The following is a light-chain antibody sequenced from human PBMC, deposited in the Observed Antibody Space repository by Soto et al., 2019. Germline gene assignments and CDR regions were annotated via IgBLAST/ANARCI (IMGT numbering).Light chain of an antibody. Sequence: EIVLTQSPATLSLSPGERATPSCRASQSVSNYLAWYQQNPGQVPRLLIYDASNRATGIPARFSGSGSGTDFTLTISSLEPEDFALYYCQQRSNWPRTFGQGTKVDIK. J-gene: IGKJ1*01. CDR3: QQRSNWPRT. CDR2: DAS. CDR1: QSVSNY. V-gene: IGKV3-11*01.